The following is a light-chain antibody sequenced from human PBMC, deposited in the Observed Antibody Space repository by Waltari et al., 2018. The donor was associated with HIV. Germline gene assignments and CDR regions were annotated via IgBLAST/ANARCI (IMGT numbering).Light chain of an antibody. Sequence: YVLTQPPSVSVAPGEAARISCGGNNLADKTVHGYQQKPGQAPVLVIYYNDDRPSGIPERFSGSNSQNTATLTISRVEAGDEADYYCQVWDDIIGPYVVFGGGTKLTVL. CDR1: NLADKT. CDR3: QVWDDIIGPYVV. CDR2: YND. V-gene: IGLV3-21*04. J-gene: IGLJ3*02.